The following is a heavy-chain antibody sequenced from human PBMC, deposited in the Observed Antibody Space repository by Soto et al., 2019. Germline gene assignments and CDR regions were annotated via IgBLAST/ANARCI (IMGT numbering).Heavy chain of an antibody. V-gene: IGHV2-5*08. CDR2: IYWDDDK. D-gene: IGHD6-25*01. CDR1: GGSISSYYW. CDR3: LHSHQRLLYYFDY. J-gene: IGHJ4*02. Sequence: TLSLTCTVSGGSISSYYWSWIRQPPGQAPEWLALIYWDDDKRYSPSQKSRLTITKDTSKNQVVLTMSNMDPVDTGTYYCLHSHQRLLYYFDYWGQGTPVTVS.